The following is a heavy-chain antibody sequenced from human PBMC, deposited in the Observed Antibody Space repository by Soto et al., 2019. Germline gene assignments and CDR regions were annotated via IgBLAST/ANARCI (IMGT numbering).Heavy chain of an antibody. J-gene: IGHJ4*02. CDR1: GFTFSSYS. CDR2: ISSSSSTI. CDR3: ARDKGRSPLDY. Sequence: GGSLRLSCAASGFTFSSYSMNWVRQAPGKGLEWVSYISSSSSTIYYAGSVKGRFTISRDNAKNSLYLQMNSLRAEDTAVYYCARDKGRSPLDYWGQGTLVTVSS. D-gene: IGHD2-15*01. V-gene: IGHV3-48*01.